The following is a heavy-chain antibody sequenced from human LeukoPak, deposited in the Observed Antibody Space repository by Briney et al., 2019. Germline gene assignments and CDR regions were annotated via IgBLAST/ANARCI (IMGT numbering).Heavy chain of an antibody. Sequence: GGSLRLSCAASGFTFSSYSMDWVRQAPGKGLEWVSSISSSSSYIYYADSVKGRFTISRDNAKNSLYLQMNSLRAEDTAVYYCARATPYDFWSGYYMDVWGKGTTVTVSS. V-gene: IGHV3-21*01. CDR3: ARATPYDFWSGYYMDV. D-gene: IGHD3-3*01. CDR2: ISSSSSYI. CDR1: GFTFSSYS. J-gene: IGHJ6*03.